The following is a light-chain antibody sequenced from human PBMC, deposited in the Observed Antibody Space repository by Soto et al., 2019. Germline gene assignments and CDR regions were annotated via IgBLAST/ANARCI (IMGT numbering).Light chain of an antibody. CDR2: KAS. CDR3: QQYNSYSPT. J-gene: IGKJ2*01. CDR1: QTISSW. V-gene: IGKV1-5*03. Sequence: DIRMTQSPSTLSASVGDRVTITCRASQTISSWLAWYQQKPGKAPKLLIFKASTLETGVPSRFSVSGSGTEFTLTISSLQPDDFATYYCQQYNSYSPTFGQGTKLEIK.